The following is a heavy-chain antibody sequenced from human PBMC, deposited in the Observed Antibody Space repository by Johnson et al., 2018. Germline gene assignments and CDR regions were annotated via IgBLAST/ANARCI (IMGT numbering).Heavy chain of an antibody. J-gene: IGHJ6*02. V-gene: IGHV3-33*01. CDR1: GFTFSSYG. CDR3: ARDGDAKGPRDGMDV. CDR2: IWYDGSNK. Sequence: QVQLVESGGGVVQPGRSLRLSCEASGFTFSSYGMHWVRQAPGKGLEWVAVIWYDGSNKYYADSVKGRFTISRDNSKNTLYLQMNSLRAEDTAVYYCARDGDAKGPRDGMDVWGQGTTVTVSS. D-gene: IGHD7-27*01.